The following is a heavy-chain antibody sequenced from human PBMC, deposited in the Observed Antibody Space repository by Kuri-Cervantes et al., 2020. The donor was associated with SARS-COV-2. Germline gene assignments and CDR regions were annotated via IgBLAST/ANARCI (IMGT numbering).Heavy chain of an antibody. D-gene: IGHD4-17*01. CDR3: ARDYGNVHFDS. CDR2: IVPMFGTL. CDR1: GGTFSTHG. Sequence: SVKVSCKASGGTFSTHGVGWVRQAPGQGLEWLGGIVPMFGTLDYAQSFQGRVTITADKSTNTVYMELKSLTSQDTAVYFCARDYGNVHFDSWGQGTLVTVSS. V-gene: IGHV1-69*06. J-gene: IGHJ4*02.